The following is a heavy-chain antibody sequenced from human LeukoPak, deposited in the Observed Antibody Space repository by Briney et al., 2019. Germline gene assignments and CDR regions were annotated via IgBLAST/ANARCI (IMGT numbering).Heavy chain of an antibody. CDR1: GYTFISYG. CDR2: ISGFNGNT. J-gene: IGHJ6*02. V-gene: IGHV1-18*01. D-gene: IGHD3-10*01. Sequence: ASVRFSCKASGYTFISYGINWVRQAPGQGLEWMGWISGFNGNTNYAQKLQGRVTMTTDTSTSTAYMELWSLRSDDTAVYYCAREVGGAGSYFFPYYAMDVWGQGTTVTVSS. CDR3: AREVGGAGSYFFPYYAMDV.